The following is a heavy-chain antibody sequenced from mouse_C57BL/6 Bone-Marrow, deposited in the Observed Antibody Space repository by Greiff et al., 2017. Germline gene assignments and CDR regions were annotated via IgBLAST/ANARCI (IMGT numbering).Heavy chain of an antibody. D-gene: IGHD1-1*01. CDR3: ASQAYYYGSRGGAMDY. Sequence: QVQLQQSGPGLVQPSQSLSITCTVSGFSLTSYGVHWVRQSPGKGLEWLGVIWSGGSTDYNAAFISRPSISKDNSKSQVFFKMNSLQADDTAIYYCASQAYYYGSRGGAMDYWGQGTSVTVSS. CDR1: GFSLTSYG. V-gene: IGHV2-2*01. J-gene: IGHJ4*01. CDR2: IWSGGST.